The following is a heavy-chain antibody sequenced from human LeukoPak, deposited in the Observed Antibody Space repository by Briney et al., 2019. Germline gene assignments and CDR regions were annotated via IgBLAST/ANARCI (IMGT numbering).Heavy chain of an antibody. Sequence: SGPTLVNPTQTLTLTCTFCGFSLSTSGVGVGWIRQPPGKALEWLALIYWDDDKRYSPSLKSRLTITKDTSKNQVVLTMTNMDPVDTATYYCAHRSQPGYRSSFDYWGQGTLVTVSS. CDR2: IYWDDDK. J-gene: IGHJ4*01. D-gene: IGHD6-13*01. V-gene: IGHV2-5*02. CDR3: AHRSQPGYRSSFDY. CDR1: GFSLSTSGVG.